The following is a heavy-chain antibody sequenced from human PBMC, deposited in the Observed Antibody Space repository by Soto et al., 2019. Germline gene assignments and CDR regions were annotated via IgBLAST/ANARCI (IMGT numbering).Heavy chain of an antibody. Sequence: QVQLQESGPGLVKPSETLSLTCSVSGGSISDYYWSWIRQYPEKGLEYIAYSSYGGITNLNGALNGRVTMSIDTSKNQFSLKATSLTAADTAVYYCASARKATYITGGFDSWGQGTLVTVSS. V-gene: IGHV4-59*01. D-gene: IGHD3-3*01. CDR3: ASARKATYITGGFDS. CDR2: SSYGGIT. J-gene: IGHJ4*02. CDR1: GGSISDYY.